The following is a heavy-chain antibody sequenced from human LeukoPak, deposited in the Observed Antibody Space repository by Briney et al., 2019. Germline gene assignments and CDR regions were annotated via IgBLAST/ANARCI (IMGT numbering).Heavy chain of an antibody. CDR3: ARIYYDSSGYYLWANLHNWFDP. Sequence: PSETLSLTCTVSGYSIRSGYYCGWIRQPPGKGLEWIGSIYHSGSTYYNQTLKSRVTISVDTSKNQFSLKLSSVTAADTAVYYCARIYYDSSGYYLWANLHNWFDPWGQGTLVTVSS. J-gene: IGHJ5*02. D-gene: IGHD3-22*01. CDR1: GYSIRSGYY. CDR2: IYHSGST. V-gene: IGHV4-38-2*02.